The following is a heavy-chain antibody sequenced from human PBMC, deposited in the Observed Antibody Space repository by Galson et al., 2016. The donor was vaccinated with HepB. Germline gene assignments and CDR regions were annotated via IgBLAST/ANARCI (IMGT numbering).Heavy chain of an antibody. CDR1: GYTFTAHY. D-gene: IGHD6-19*01. J-gene: IGHJ4*02. Sequence: SVKVSCKASGYTFTAHYMHWVRQAPGQGLEWMGWIKPNSGDTNYAQKFQGRVTMTRDTSISTAYMELSRLRSDDTAVYYCASRALGYSSGWYEYYFDYWGQGTLVTGSS. CDR2: IKPNSGDT. CDR3: ASRALGYSSGWYEYYFDY. V-gene: IGHV1-2*02.